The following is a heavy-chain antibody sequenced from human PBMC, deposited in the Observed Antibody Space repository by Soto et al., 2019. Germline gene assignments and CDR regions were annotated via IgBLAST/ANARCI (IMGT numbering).Heavy chain of an antibody. J-gene: IGHJ4*02. D-gene: IGHD3-10*01. V-gene: IGHV1-46*01. CDR1: GYTFTSYY. CDR2: INPSGGST. Sequence: QVQLVQSGAEVKKPGASVKVSCKASGYTFTSYYMHWVRQAPGQGLEWMGIINPSGGSTSYAQKFQGRVTMTRDTSTSTVYMELSSLRSEDTAVYYCAAITIVRGVIRDEDYWGQGTLVTVSS. CDR3: AAITIVRGVIRDEDY.